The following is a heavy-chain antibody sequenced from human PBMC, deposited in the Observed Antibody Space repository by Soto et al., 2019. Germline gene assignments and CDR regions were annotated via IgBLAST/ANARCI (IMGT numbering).Heavy chain of an antibody. V-gene: IGHV1-18*01. CDR2: ISAYNGNT. J-gene: IGHJ5*02. Sequence: ASVKVSCKASGYTFTSYGISWVRQAHGQGLEWMGWISAYNGNTNYAQKLQGRVTMTTDTSTSTAYMELRSLRSDDTAVYYCARDEQAGWFGEPNWFDPWGQGTLVTVSS. CDR1: GYTFTSYG. CDR3: ARDEQAGWFGEPNWFDP. D-gene: IGHD3-10*01.